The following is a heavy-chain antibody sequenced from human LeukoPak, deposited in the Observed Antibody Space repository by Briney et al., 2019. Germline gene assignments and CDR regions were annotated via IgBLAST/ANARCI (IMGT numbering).Heavy chain of an antibody. D-gene: IGHD2-15*01. J-gene: IGHJ4*02. Sequence: GGSLRLSCAASGFTFISYAMSWARQAPGKGLEWVSAISGCGGSTYYAVPVQGRFTIPRDNSKNTLYLQMNSLRAEDTGVYYFAKACSGGSCYWDYWGEGALVTVSS. CDR3: AKACSGGSCYWDY. CDR1: GFTFISYA. V-gene: IGHV3-23*01. CDR2: ISGCGGST.